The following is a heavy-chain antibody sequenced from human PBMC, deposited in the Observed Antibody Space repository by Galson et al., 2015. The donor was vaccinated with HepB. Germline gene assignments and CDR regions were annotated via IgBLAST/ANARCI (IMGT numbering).Heavy chain of an antibody. CDR2: IYHGGST. CDR3: ARGPTRTFLDY. D-gene: IGHD3-3*01. V-gene: IGHV4-30-2*01. Sequence: SLTCAVSGASISSGAYSWNWIRQPPGKGLEWIGYIYHGGSTYYNPSLNSRVTFSVDRSKNHFSLKLNSVTAADTAVYYCARGPTRTFLDYWGQGTLVTVSS. J-gene: IGHJ4*02. CDR1: GASISSGAYS.